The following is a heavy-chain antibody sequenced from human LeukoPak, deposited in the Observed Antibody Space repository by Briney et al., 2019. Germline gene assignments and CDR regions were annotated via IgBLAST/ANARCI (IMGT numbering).Heavy chain of an antibody. Sequence: GGSLRLSCTASGFTFGDSAMSWVRQAPGRGRVWVGFIRSKAYGGTTEYAASLKDRFTISRDDSKSIAYLQMSRLKIEDTAVYFCTRDLYSGTYYYQFDYWGQGTLVTVSS. J-gene: IGHJ4*02. V-gene: IGHV3-49*04. CDR1: GFTFGDSA. D-gene: IGHD1-26*01. CDR2: IRSKAYGGTT. CDR3: TRDLYSGTYYYQFDY.